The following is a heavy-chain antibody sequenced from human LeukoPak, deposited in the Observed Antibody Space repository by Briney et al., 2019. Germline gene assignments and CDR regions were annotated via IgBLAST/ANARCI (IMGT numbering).Heavy chain of an antibody. Sequence: PLQTLSLTCAVSGGSISSGGYSWSWIRQPPGKGLEWIGYIYHSGSTYYNPSLKSRVTISVDRSKNQFSLKLSSVTAADTAVYYCARVVAAPGYFDYWGQGTLVTVSS. V-gene: IGHV4-30-2*01. J-gene: IGHJ4*02. CDR2: IYHSGST. D-gene: IGHD6-19*01. CDR3: ARVVAAPGYFDY. CDR1: GGSISSGGYS.